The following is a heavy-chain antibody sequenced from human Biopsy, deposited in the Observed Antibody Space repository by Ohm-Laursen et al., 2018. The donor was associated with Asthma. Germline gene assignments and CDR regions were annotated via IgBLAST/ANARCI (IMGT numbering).Heavy chain of an antibody. CDR3: AGCQVGYSSGWSLLLKKIYYSGMDV. V-gene: IGHV1-69*01. D-gene: IGHD6-19*01. CDR2: IMTVFGTT. CDR1: GGTFSNFA. J-gene: IGHJ6*02. Sequence: GSSVKVSCKAPGGTFSNFAISWVRQAPGQGLEWLGGIMTVFGTTNYAQKFQSRVTITADESTSTAYMEVTSLRSEDTAIYYCAGCQVGYSSGWSLLLKKIYYSGMDVWGQGTAVTVSS.